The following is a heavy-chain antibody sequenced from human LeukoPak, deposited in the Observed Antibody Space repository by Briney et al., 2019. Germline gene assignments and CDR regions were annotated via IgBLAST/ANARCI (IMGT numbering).Heavy chain of an antibody. CDR3: ARGVYGDYEGY. CDR1: VGSLRRVGYY. Sequence: PSQSLCLTCAVSVGSLRRVGYYWSWIRQHPGNGLEWIGYIYYSGSTYYNPSLKSRVTISVDTSKNQFSLKLSSVTAADTAVYFCARGVYGDYEGYWGQGTLVTVSS. CDR2: IYYSGST. J-gene: IGHJ4*02. V-gene: IGHV4-31*02. D-gene: IGHD4-17*01.